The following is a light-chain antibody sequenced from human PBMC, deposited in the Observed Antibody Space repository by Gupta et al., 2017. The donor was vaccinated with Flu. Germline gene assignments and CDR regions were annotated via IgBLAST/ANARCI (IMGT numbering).Light chain of an antibody. J-gene: IGKJ2*01. Sequence: ESATLSCRASQSVSSKLAWYQQKPGQAPRLLIYGASTRATGIPARFSGSGSGTEFTLTISSLQSEDSAVYYCQQYSDWFLYTFGQGTKLEI. V-gene: IGKV3-15*01. CDR2: GAS. CDR3: QQYSDWFLYT. CDR1: QSVSSK.